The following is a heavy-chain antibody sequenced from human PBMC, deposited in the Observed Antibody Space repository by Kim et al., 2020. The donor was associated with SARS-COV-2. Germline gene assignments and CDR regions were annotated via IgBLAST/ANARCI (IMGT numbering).Heavy chain of an antibody. CDR1: GASISSGGYY. CDR3: ARTGIGNPFGF. J-gene: IGHJ4*02. Sequence: SETLSLTCTVSGASISSGGYYWSWIRQRPGKGLEWIGYMYYSGSTSLNPSLESRLTISGDTSKNQFSLRLSSVTAADTAVYYCARTGIGNPFGFWGQGTL. CDR2: MYYSGST. V-gene: IGHV4-31*03.